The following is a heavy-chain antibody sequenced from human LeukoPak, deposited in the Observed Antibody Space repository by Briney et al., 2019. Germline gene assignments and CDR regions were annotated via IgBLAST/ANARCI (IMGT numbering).Heavy chain of an antibody. CDR1: GYTFTSYG. CDR2: INTDNGNT. J-gene: IGHJ5*02. Sequence: EASVKVSCKASGYTFTSYGISWVRQAPGQGLEWMGWINTDNGNTNYAQKLQGRVTMTTDTSTSTVYMELRTLRSDDTAVYYCARDQGGATSDPWGQGTLVTVSS. V-gene: IGHV1-18*01. D-gene: IGHD1-26*01. CDR3: ARDQGGATSDP.